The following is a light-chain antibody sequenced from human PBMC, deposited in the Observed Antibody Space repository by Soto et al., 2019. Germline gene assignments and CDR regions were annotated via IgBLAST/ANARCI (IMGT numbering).Light chain of an antibody. J-gene: IGLJ2*01. CDR2: SNN. CDR1: SSNIGGTNY. CDR3: ASWDDRLGAVI. Sequence: QSVLTQPPSASGTPGQRVFISCSGSSSNIGGTNYAYWYQQRPGAAPKLLMHSNNLRPSGVPERISGSKSGTSASLAISGLRSEDEAVYYCASWDDRLGAVIFGGGTKVTVL. V-gene: IGLV1-47*02.